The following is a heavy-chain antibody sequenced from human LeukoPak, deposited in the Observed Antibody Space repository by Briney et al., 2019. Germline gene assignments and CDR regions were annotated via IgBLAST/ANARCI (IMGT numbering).Heavy chain of an antibody. CDR3: ARGSFSYYDFWSGPDY. D-gene: IGHD3-3*01. Sequence: ASVKVSCKASGYTFTSYGISWVRQAPGQGLEWMGWISAYNGNTNYAQKLQGRVTMTTDTSTSTAYMELRSLRSDHTAVYYCARGSFSYYDFWSGPDYWGQGTLVTVSS. CDR1: GYTFTSYG. V-gene: IGHV1-18*01. J-gene: IGHJ4*02. CDR2: ISAYNGNT.